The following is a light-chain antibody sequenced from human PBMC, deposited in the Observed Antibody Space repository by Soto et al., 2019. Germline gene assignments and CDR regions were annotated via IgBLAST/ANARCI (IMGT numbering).Light chain of an antibody. CDR1: QSVSNNY. Sequence: IVLSLSPGTLSLSQGERATLSCRASQSVSNNYLAWYQQKPGQAPRLLIYGASNRATGIPDRFSGSGSGTDFTLTISRLEPEDFAVYYCQQYGISGTFGQGTKVDIK. J-gene: IGKJ1*01. CDR2: GAS. V-gene: IGKV3-20*01. CDR3: QQYGISGT.